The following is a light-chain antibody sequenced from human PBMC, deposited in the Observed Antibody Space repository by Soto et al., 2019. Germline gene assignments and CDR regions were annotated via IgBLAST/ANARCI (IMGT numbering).Light chain of an antibody. V-gene: IGKV1-5*03. CDR1: QTISSW. J-gene: IGKJ1*01. CDR2: KAS. CDR3: QHYNSSSEA. Sequence: IQMTQSPSTLSGSVGDRVTITCRASQTISSWLSWYQQKPGQAPKLLXYKASTLKSGVPSRSSGSGSGTEFTLTISSLQPDDFAPYYCQHYNSSSEAFGQGTKVDIK.